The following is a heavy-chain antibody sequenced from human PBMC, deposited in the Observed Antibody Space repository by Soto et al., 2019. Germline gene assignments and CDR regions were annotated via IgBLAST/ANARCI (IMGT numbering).Heavy chain of an antibody. CDR1: GGCVRSGGDY. J-gene: IGHJ6*02. CDR2: IYYSGST. CDR3: ARASGATSTYYYYYGMDV. V-gene: IGHV4-31*11. D-gene: IGHD1-26*01. Sequence: SESMDIGSAVCGGCVRSGGDYGSWIRQHPGKGLEWIGYIYYSGSTYYNPSLKSRVTISVDTSKNQFSLKLSSVTAADTAVYYCARASGATSTYYYYYGMDVWGQGTTVTVSS.